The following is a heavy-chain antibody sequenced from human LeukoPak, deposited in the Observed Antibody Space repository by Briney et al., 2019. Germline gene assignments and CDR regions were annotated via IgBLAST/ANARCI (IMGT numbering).Heavy chain of an antibody. CDR3: ATTSGTYYYDSSGYYASVQGLFDY. Sequence: PGGSLRLSCAASGFTFSYYWMSWVRQAPGKGLEWVANIKQDGSEKYYVDSVKGRFTISRDNAKNSLYLQMNSLRAEDTAVYYCATTSGTYYYDSSGYYASVQGLFDYWGQGTLVTVS. CDR2: IKQDGSEK. J-gene: IGHJ4*02. D-gene: IGHD3-22*01. V-gene: IGHV3-7*01. CDR1: GFTFSYYW.